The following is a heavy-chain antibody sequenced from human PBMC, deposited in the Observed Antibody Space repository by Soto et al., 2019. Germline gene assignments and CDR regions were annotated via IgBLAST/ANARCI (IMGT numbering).Heavy chain of an antibody. Sequence: EVQLVQSGAEVKKPGESLRISCKGSGYSFTSYWISWVRQMPGKGLEWMGRIDPSDSYTNYSPSFQGHVTISADKSISTAYLQWTSLKASDTAMYYCARRHSSSSAFDPWGQGTLVTVSS. D-gene: IGHD6-13*01. CDR3: ARRHSSSSAFDP. V-gene: IGHV5-10-1*01. CDR1: GYSFTSYW. J-gene: IGHJ5*02. CDR2: IDPSDSYT.